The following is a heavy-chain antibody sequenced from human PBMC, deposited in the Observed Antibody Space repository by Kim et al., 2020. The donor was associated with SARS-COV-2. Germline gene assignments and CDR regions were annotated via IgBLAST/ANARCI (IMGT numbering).Heavy chain of an antibody. CDR3: ARGRGYRYSYSDD. D-gene: IGHD5-18*01. Sequence: AGSVKGRITISRDNAKSTLYLQMNSLRAEETAVYYCARGRGYRYSYSDDWGQGTLVTVSS. J-gene: IGHJ4*02. V-gene: IGHV3-74*01.